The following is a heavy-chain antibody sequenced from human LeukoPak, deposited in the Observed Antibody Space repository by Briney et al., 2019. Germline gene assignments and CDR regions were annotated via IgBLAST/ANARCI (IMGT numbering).Heavy chain of an antibody. CDR2: INHSGST. CDR1: GGSFSGYY. Sequence: SETLSLTCAVYGGSFSGYYWSWIRQPPGKGLEWIGEINHSGSTNYNPSLKSRVTISVDTSKNQFSLKLSSVTAADTAVYYCARWGGGVIGPNHYYYYGMDVWGQGTTVTVSS. D-gene: IGHD3-10*01. J-gene: IGHJ6*02. CDR3: ARWGGGVIGPNHYYYYGMDV. V-gene: IGHV4-34*01.